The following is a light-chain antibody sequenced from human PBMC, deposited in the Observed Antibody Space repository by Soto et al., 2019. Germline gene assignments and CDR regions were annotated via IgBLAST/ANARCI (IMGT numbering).Light chain of an antibody. J-gene: IGKJ1*01. V-gene: IGKV1-8*01. CDR3: QQYYSYPPT. CDR1: QGISSY. Sequence: AIRMTQSPSSFSASTGDRVTITCRASQGISSYLAWYQQKPGKAPKLLIYAASTLQSWVPSRFSGNGSGTDFTLTISCLQSEDFATYYCQQYYSYPPTFDQVTKVEIK. CDR2: AAS.